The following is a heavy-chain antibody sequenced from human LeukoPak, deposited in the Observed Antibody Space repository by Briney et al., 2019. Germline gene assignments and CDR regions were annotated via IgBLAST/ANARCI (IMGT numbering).Heavy chain of an antibody. CDR1: GFTFSSYE. V-gene: IGHV3-48*03. Sequence: GGCLRLSCAASGFTFSSYEMNWVRQAPGKGLEWGSYICSSGSSIYYADSVKGRFTISRDNAKSSLYLQMNSLRAEDTAVYYCARDSKRPYYYYGMDVWGQGTTVTVSS. CDR3: ARDSKRPYYYYGMDV. J-gene: IGHJ6*02. D-gene: IGHD6-6*01. CDR2: ICSSGSSI.